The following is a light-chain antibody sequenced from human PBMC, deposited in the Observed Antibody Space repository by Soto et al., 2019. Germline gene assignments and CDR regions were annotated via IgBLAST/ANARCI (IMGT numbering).Light chain of an antibody. CDR1: QGISSY. J-gene: IGKJ1*01. CDR2: AAS. Sequence: AIRMTQSPSSFSASTGDRVTITCRASQGISSYLAWYQQKPGKAPKLLIYAASTLQSGVPSRFSGSGSGTDFTLTSSCLQSEDFATYYCQQYYSYPRTFGKGTKVDIK. CDR3: QQYYSYPRT. V-gene: IGKV1-8*01.